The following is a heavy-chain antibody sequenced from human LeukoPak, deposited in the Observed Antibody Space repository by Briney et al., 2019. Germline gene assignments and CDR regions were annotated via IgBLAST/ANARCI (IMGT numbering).Heavy chain of an antibody. Sequence: PSETLSLTCTVSGGSISSSSYYWGWIRQPPGKGLEWIGSIYYSGSTYYNPSLKSRVTISVDTSKNQFSLKLSSVTAADTAVYYCARLAVGNDPIKNFDYWGQGTLATVSS. V-gene: IGHV4-39*01. CDR2: IYYSGST. CDR3: ARLAVGNDPIKNFDY. J-gene: IGHJ4*02. D-gene: IGHD1-1*01. CDR1: GGSISSSSYY.